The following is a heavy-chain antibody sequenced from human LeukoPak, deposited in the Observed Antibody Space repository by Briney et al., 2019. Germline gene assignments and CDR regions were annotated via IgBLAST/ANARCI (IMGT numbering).Heavy chain of an antibody. CDR3: ARQSGLYGSGSYFRY. V-gene: IGHV4-39*01. CDR1: GGSISSSSYY. J-gene: IGHJ4*02. D-gene: IGHD3-10*01. CDR2: IYYSGST. Sequence: SETLSLTCTVSGGSISSSSYYWGWIRQPPGKGLEWIGSIYYSGSTFDNPSLKSRVTISVDTSKNQFSLKLSSVTAADTAVYYCARQSGLYGSGSYFRYWGQGTLVTVSS.